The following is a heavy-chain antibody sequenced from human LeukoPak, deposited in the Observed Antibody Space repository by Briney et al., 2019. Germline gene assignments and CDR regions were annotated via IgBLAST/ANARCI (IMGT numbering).Heavy chain of an antibody. CDR1: GFTFSDHY. CDR3: ARVGDYYDSRGYSTDAFDI. Sequence: GRSLRLSCAASGFTFSDHYMAWVRQAPGKGLEWVGRIRNRAKSYTTQYAPSVKDRFTISRDDSRNSLYLQMNSLKTEDTAVYFCARVGDYYDSRGYSTDAFDIWGQGTMVTVSS. J-gene: IGHJ3*02. CDR2: IRNRAKSYTT. D-gene: IGHD3-22*01. V-gene: IGHV3-72*01.